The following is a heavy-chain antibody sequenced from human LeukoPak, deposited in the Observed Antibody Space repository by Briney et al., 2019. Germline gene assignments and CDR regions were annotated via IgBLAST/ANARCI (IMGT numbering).Heavy chain of an antibody. V-gene: IGHV3-48*03. D-gene: IGHD4-23*01. CDR1: GFTFSTYE. CDR2: ISSSGSI. Sequence: GGSLRLSCATSGFTFSTYEMDWVRQAPGKGLEWVSYISSSGSIYYTDAVKGRFTISRDNAKNSLYLQMNSRRAEDTAIYYCAREGYGGTSDAFDIWGQGTMVTVSS. J-gene: IGHJ3*02. CDR3: AREGYGGTSDAFDI.